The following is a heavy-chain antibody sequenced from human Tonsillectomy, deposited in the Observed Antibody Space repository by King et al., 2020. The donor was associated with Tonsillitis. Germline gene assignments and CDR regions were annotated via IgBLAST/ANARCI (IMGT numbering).Heavy chain of an antibody. Sequence: DVQLVEPGGGLVQPGGSLRLSGAASGFTFSSYAMRWVRQAPGKGLECVSVIYTSSSTTYYADSVKGRFTISRDNSKNTLFLQMNSLRAEDTAVYYCAGGYNYWNKDYWGQGTLVTVSS. CDR3: AGGYNYWNKDY. J-gene: IGHJ4*02. CDR2: IYTSSSTT. CDR1: GFTFSSYA. V-gene: IGHV3-23*03. D-gene: IGHD5-18*01.